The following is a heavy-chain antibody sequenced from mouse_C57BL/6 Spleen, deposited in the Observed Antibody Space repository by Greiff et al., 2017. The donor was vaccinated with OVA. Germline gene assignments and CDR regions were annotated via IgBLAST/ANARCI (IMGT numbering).Heavy chain of an antibody. J-gene: IGHJ2*01. V-gene: IGHV1-82*01. CDR2: IYPGDGDT. CDR1: GYAFSSSW. CDR3: ARSVDGYYDY. Sequence: LVESGPELVKPGASVKISCKASGYAFSSSWMNWVKQRPGKGLEWIGRIYPGDGDTNYNGKFKGKATLTADKSSSTAYMQLSSLTSEDSAVYFCARSVDGYYDYWGQGTTLTVSS. D-gene: IGHD2-3*01.